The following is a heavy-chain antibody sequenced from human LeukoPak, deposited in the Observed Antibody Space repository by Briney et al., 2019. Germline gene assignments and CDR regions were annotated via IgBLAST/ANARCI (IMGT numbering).Heavy chain of an antibody. CDR2: IRYDGSNK. Sequence: GGSLRLSCAASGFTFNSYGMHWVRQAPGKGLEWVAFIRYDGSNKYYADSVKGRFTISIDNSKNTLYLQMNSLRAEDTAVYYCAKERDTAMVTSDFWGQGTLVTVSS. CDR1: GFTFNSYG. CDR3: AKERDTAMVTSDF. J-gene: IGHJ4*02. V-gene: IGHV3-30*02. D-gene: IGHD5-18*01.